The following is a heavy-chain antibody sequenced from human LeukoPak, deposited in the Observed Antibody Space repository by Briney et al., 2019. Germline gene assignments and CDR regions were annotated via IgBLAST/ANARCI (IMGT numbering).Heavy chain of an antibody. CDR2: ISTHGSQT. CDR3: VRSLRSADF. V-gene: IGHV3-74*01. J-gene: IGHJ4*02. Sequence: PGGSLRLSCEASGFTFSNYWMHWVRQAPGKGLMWVSQISTHGSQTFYADSVKGRFTISRDNAKNTLFLQMDSLRPEDTAVYYCVRSLRSADFWGQGTLVTVSS. CDR1: GFTFSNYW.